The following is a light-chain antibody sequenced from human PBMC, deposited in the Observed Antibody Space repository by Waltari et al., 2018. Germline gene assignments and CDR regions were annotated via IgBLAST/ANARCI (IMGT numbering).Light chain of an antibody. V-gene: IGKV3D-20*02. CDR3: QQRSNWPIV. J-gene: IGKJ5*01. CDR1: QSVSSNF. Sequence: EIVLTQSPGTLSLSPGERATLSCRASQSVSSNFLAWYLQKPGQAPRLLIYGASRGAVGIPDRFSGSGSGTDFTLTISRLEPEDFAVYYCQQRSNWPIVFGQGTRLEIK. CDR2: GAS.